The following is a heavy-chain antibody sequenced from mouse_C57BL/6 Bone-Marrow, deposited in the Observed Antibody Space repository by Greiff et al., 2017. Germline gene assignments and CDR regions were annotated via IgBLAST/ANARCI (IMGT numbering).Heavy chain of an antibody. D-gene: IGHD2-5*01. CDR3: TTYSNYWYCDV. CDR1: GFNIKDDY. J-gene: IGHJ1*03. Sequence: VQLQQSGAELVRPGASVKLSCTASGFNIKDDYMHWVKQRPEQGLEWIGWIDPENGDTAYASKFQGKATITADTSSNTAYLQLSSLTSEDTAVDYCTTYSNYWYCDVWGTGTTVTVSS. CDR2: IDPENGDT. V-gene: IGHV14-4*01.